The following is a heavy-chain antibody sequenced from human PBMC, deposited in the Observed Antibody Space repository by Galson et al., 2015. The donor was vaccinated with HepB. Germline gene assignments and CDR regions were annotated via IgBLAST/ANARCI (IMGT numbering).Heavy chain of an antibody. Sequence: ALVKPTQTLTLTCTFSGFSLSSSGVGVGWIRQPPGKALEWLALIFWNDDKRYSPSLKSRLTITRDTSKNQVVLTMTNMDPVDTATYYCAHANYVWGGPQKLDYWGQGTLVTVSS. CDR2: IFWNDDK. J-gene: IGHJ4*02. CDR3: AHANYVWGGPQKLDY. D-gene: IGHD3-16*01. CDR1: GFSLSSSGVG. V-gene: IGHV2-5*01.